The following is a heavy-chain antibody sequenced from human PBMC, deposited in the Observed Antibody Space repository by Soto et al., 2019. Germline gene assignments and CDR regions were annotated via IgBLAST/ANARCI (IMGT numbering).Heavy chain of an antibody. J-gene: IGHJ6*02. CDR1: GDSFSIYA. D-gene: IGHD2-2*01. CDR2: IIPLFGTP. CDR3: ARNFKNVVEPATQRDFYYYGMDV. Sequence: QVQLVQSGAEVKKPGSSVKVSCKASGDSFSIYAISWVRRAPGQGLEWMGGIIPLFGTPNYAQNFQGRVTITADESTTTAYMELMSLRSDDTAVYYCARNFKNVVEPATQRDFYYYGMDVWGRGTTVTVSS. V-gene: IGHV1-69*01.